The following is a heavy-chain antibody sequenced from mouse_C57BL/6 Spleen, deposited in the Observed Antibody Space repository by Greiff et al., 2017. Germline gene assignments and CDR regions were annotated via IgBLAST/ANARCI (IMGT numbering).Heavy chain of an antibody. CDR2: IDPSDSYT. Sequence: VQLQQPGAELVMPGASVKLSCKASGYTFTSYWMHWVKQRPGHGLEWIGEIDPSDSYTNYNQKFKGKSTLTVDKSSSTAYMQLSSLTSEDSAVYYCARWADWDDYWGQGTTLTVSA. V-gene: IGHV1-69*01. D-gene: IGHD4-1*01. J-gene: IGHJ2*01. CDR3: ARWADWDDY. CDR1: GYTFTSYW.